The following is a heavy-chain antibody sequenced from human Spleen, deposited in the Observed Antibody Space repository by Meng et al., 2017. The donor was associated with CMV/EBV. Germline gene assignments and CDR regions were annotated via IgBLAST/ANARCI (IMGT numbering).Heavy chain of an antibody. CDR2: TKPDGSDS. CDR3: ARQWDYGYNSLDY. J-gene: IGHJ4*02. Sequence: GESLKISCAASGFTFSSYWMTWFRQPPGKGLEWVANTKPDGSDSFYADSVKGRFTIYRDNEKKSLYLQMQSLRVEDTAVYYCARQWDYGYNSLDYWGQGTLVTVSS. CDR1: GFTFSSYW. V-gene: IGHV3-7*01. D-gene: IGHD3-16*01.